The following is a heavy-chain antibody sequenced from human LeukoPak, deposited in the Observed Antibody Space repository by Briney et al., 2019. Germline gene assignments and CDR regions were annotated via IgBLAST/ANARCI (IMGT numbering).Heavy chain of an antibody. CDR1: EDSVSSNSAA. V-gene: IGHV6-1*01. D-gene: IGHD2-15*01. CDR2: TYYRSKWYN. J-gene: IGHJ4*02. CDR3: AREYCSGGSCHNNYFDY. Sequence: SQTLSLTCAISEDSVSSNSAAWNWIRQSPSSGLEWLGRTYYRSKWYNDYAVSVKSRITINPDTSKNQFSLQLNSVTPEDTAVYYCAREYCSGGSCHNNYFDYWGQGTLVTVSS.